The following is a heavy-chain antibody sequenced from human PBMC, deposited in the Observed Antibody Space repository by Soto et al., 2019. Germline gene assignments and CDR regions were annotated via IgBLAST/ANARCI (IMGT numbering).Heavy chain of an antibody. CDR2: ISSSSTI. D-gene: IGHD6-13*01. Sequence: GGSLRLSCAASGFTFSSYSMNWVRQAPGKGLEWVSYISSSSTIYYAGSVKGRFTISRDNAKNSLYLQMNSLRDEDTAVYYCARESSSYNWFDPWGQGTLVTVS. CDR1: GFTFSSYS. CDR3: ARESSSYNWFDP. V-gene: IGHV3-48*02. J-gene: IGHJ5*02.